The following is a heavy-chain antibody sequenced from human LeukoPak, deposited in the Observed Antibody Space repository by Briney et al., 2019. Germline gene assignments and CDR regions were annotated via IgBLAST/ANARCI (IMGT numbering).Heavy chain of an antibody. CDR1: GGSVSSGDHY. Sequence: PSETLSLTCTVSGGSVSSGDHYWSWPRQPPGEGLGWIGYIYYSGSSNYNPSLKSRVTISVDTSKNQFSLKLTSVTAADSAVYYCARLMNIAAADYWGQGTLVSVSS. D-gene: IGHD2/OR15-2a*01. V-gene: IGHV4-61*08. CDR3: ARLMNIAAADY. J-gene: IGHJ4*02. CDR2: IYYSGSS.